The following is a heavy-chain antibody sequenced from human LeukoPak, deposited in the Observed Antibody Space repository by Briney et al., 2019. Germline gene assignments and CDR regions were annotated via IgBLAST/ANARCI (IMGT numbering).Heavy chain of an antibody. Sequence: KTSETLSLTCTVSGGPITSYYWSWIRQPPGKGLEWIAFIYSGGRSNYNPSLKSRVTISVDTSKKQFSLKLNSVTAADTAVYYCARLGAYGDLNWFDPWGQGTLVTVSS. D-gene: IGHD4-17*01. J-gene: IGHJ5*02. CDR2: IYSGGRS. V-gene: IGHV4-59*08. CDR1: GGPITSYY. CDR3: ARLGAYGDLNWFDP.